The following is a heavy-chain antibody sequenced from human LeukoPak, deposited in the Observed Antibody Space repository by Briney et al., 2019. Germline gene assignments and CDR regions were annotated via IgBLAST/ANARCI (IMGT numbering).Heavy chain of an antibody. CDR2: IYYSGST. J-gene: IGHJ4*02. V-gene: IGHV4-31*03. CDR1: GGSISSGGYY. D-gene: IGHD3-22*01. Sequence: SETLSLTCTVSGGSISSGGYYWSWIRQHPGKGLEWIGYIYYSGSTYYNPSLKSRVTISVDTSKNQFSLKLSSVTAADTAVYYCARAYYYDSSGYSLFDYWGQGTLVTVSS. CDR3: ARAYYYDSSGYSLFDY.